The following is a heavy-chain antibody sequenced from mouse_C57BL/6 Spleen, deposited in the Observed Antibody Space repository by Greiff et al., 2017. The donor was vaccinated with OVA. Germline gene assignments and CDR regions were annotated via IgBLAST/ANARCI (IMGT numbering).Heavy chain of an antibody. CDR2: INPSTGGT. CDR1: GYSFTGYY. J-gene: IGHJ2*01. V-gene: IGHV1-42*01. CDR3: ARAWDGY. Sequence: EVQLQQSGPELVKPGASVKISCKASGYSFTGYYMNWVKQSPEKSLEWIGEINPSTGGTTYNQKFKAKATLTVDKSSSTAYMQLKSLTSEDSAVYYCARAWDGYWGQGTTLTVSS. D-gene: IGHD4-1*01.